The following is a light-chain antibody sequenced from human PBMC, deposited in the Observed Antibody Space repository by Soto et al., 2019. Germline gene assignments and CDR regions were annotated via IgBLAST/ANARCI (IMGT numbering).Light chain of an antibody. CDR2: EVS. Sequence: QSALTQPASVSGSPGQSITISCTGTSSDVGGYNYVSWYQQHPGKAPKLMIYEVSNRPSGVSNRFSGSKSGNTASLTISGLQDEDEADYYCSSYTSSSIYYVFGTGTKVTVL. CDR3: SSYTSSSIYYV. CDR1: SSDVGGYNY. J-gene: IGLJ1*01. V-gene: IGLV2-14*01.